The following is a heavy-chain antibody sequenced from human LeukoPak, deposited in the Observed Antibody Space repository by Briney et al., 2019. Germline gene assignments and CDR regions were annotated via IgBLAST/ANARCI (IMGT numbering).Heavy chain of an antibody. J-gene: IGHJ5*02. CDR3: AKGGYSGYESWFDP. Sequence: PGRSLRLSCAASGFTFDDYAMHWVRRAPGKGLEWVSGISWNSGSVAYADSVKGRFTISRDNAKNPLYLQMNSLRAEDTALYYCAKGGYSGYESWFDPWGQGTLVTVSS. V-gene: IGHV3-9*01. CDR2: ISWNSGSV. CDR1: GFTFDDYA. D-gene: IGHD5-12*01.